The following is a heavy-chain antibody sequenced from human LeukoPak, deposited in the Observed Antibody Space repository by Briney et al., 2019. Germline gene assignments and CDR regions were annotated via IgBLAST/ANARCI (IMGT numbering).Heavy chain of an antibody. CDR3: EREPRIAAAATDY. CDR2: ISYDGGNK. CDR1: GFTFSTYA. J-gene: IGHJ4*02. V-gene: IGHV3-30*14. Sequence: GGSLRLSCAASGFTFSTYAMHWVRQAPGKGLEWVAVISYDGGNKYYADSVKGRFTISRDNSKNTLYLQMNSLRAEDTAVYYCEREPRIAAAATDYWGQGTLVTVSS. D-gene: IGHD6-13*01.